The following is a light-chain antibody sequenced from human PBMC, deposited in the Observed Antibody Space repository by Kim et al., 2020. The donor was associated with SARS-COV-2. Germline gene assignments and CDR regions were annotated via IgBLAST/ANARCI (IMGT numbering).Light chain of an antibody. Sequence: ALVGDRVSISCRASQSFSGCLAWYQQKPGRAPKVLIYDAFSLESGVPSRFSGSGSGTEFTLTISSLQPDDFATYYCQQYDNYPWTFGQGTKVDIK. CDR3: QQYDNYPWT. V-gene: IGKV1-5*01. J-gene: IGKJ1*01. CDR2: DAF. CDR1: QSFSGC.